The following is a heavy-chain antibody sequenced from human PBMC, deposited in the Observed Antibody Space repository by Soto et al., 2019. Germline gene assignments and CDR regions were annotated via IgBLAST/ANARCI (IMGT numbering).Heavy chain of an antibody. D-gene: IGHD3-10*01. J-gene: IGHJ6*02. CDR3: ASGSYGTYYYYGMDV. CDR2: IKQDGSEK. Sequence: GGSLRLSCAASGFTFSSYWMSWVRQAPGKGLEWVANIKQDGSEKYYVDSVKGRFTISRDNAKNSLYLQMNSLRAEDTAVYYCASGSYGTYYYYGMDVWGQGTTVTVSS. CDR1: GFTFSSYW. V-gene: IGHV3-7*01.